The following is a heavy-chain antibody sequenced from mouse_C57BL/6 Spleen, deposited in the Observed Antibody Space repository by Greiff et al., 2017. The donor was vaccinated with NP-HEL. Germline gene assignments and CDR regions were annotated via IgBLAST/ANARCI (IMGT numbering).Heavy chain of an antibody. CDR3: ARRRTTVVATEGVYFDY. CDR2: INPSSGYT. D-gene: IGHD1-1*01. J-gene: IGHJ2*01. Sequence: QVQLKESGAELAKPGASVKLSCKASCYTFTSYWMHWVKQRPGQGLEWIGYINPSSGYTKYNQKFKDKATLTSDKSSSTAYMQLSSLTYEDSAVYYCARRRTTVVATEGVYFDYWGQGTTLTVSS. CDR1: CYTFTSYW. V-gene: IGHV1-7*01.